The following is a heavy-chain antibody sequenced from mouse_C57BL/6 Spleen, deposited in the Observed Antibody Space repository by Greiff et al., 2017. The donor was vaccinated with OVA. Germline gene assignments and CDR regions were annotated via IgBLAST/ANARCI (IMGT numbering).Heavy chain of an antibody. Sequence: QVQLQQSGAELVRPGASVKLSCKASGYTFTDYYINWVKQRPGQGLEWIARIYPGSGNTYYNEKFKGKATLTAEKSSSTAYMQLSSLTSEDSAVYFCARAVNHYYGYDVWYFDVWGTGTTVTVSS. CDR1: GYTFTDYY. CDR3: ARAVNHYYGYDVWYFDV. J-gene: IGHJ1*03. CDR2: IYPGSGNT. D-gene: IGHD2-2*01. V-gene: IGHV1-76*01.